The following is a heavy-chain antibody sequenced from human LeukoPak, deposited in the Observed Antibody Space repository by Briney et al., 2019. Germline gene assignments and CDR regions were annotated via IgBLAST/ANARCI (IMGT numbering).Heavy chain of an antibody. Sequence: GESLRLSCAASGFTFSSYWMHWVREAPGKGLVWVSRINSDASSTSYADSVKGRFTISRDNAKNTLYLQMNSLRAEDTAVYYCARVQGHPPNGLDVWGQGAMVTVSS. CDR2: INSDASST. CDR1: GFTFSSYW. CDR3: ARVQGHPPNGLDV. D-gene: IGHD2-8*01. J-gene: IGHJ3*01. V-gene: IGHV3-74*01.